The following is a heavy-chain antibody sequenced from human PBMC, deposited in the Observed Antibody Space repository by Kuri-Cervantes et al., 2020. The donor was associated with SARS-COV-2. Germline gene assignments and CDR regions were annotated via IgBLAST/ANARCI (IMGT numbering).Heavy chain of an antibody. CDR3: ARGRIRPFDY. V-gene: IGHV4-34*01. Sequence: SETLSLTCAVYGGSFSGYYWSWIRRPPGKGLEWIGEINHSGSTNYNPSLKSRVTISVDTSKNQFSLKLSSVTAADTAVYYCARGRIRPFDYWGQGTLVTVSS. CDR1: GGSFSGYY. CDR2: INHSGST. J-gene: IGHJ4*02.